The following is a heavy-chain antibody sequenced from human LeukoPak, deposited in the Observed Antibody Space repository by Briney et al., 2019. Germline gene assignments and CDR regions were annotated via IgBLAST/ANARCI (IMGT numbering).Heavy chain of an antibody. CDR3: VVGGAGGGYFPN. CDR2: MKEDGSDE. Sequence: PGGSLRLSGVASEFSFDSSTMSWVRQAAGKGLEWVAKMKEDGSDEKYVDSVKGRFTISRDNAKNSLYLQMDRLRPEDTAVYFCVVGGAGGGYFPNWGQGSLVIVSS. CDR1: EFSFDSST. D-gene: IGHD3-16*01. J-gene: IGHJ1*01. V-gene: IGHV3-7*01.